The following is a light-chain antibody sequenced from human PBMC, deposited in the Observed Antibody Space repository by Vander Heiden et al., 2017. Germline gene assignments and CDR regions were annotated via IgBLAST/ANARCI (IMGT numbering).Light chain of an antibody. CDR3: QQYANVPRT. CDR1: QDISNN. V-gene: IGKV1-33*01. CDR2: DTS. J-gene: IGKJ1*01. Sequence: DLQMTQSPSSLSASVGDRVTFTCQASQDISNNLNWYQQKPGKAPELLIFDTSNLQTGVPSRFSGSGYGTDFTVTISGLQPEDIATYFCQQYANVPRTFGQGTRVELK.